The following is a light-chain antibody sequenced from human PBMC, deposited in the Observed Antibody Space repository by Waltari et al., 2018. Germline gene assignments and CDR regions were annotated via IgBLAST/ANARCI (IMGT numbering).Light chain of an antibody. V-gene: IGKV3-20*01. J-gene: IGKJ1*01. Sequence: EIVLTQSPGTLSLSPGERVTVSCRASQSVSSRYLAWYQRKPGQAPRLLIYGAYSRATGIPDRFSGSGSGTDFTLTISRLEPEDFAVYYCQQYATSWTFGQGTKVEIK. CDR3: QQYATSWT. CDR1: QSVSSRY. CDR2: GAY.